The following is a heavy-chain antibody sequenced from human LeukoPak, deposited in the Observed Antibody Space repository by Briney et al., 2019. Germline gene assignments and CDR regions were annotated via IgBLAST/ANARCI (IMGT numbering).Heavy chain of an antibody. V-gene: IGHV3-66*01. CDR1: GFTFSSYA. D-gene: IGHD6-19*01. CDR2: IYSGGST. CDR3: ASDHSSGWYGDDY. Sequence: PGGSLRLSCAASGFTFSSYAMSWVRQAPGKGLEWVSVIYSGGSTYYADSVKGRFTISRDNSKNTLYLQMNSLRAEDTAVYYCASDHSSGWYGDDYWGQGTLVTVSS. J-gene: IGHJ4*02.